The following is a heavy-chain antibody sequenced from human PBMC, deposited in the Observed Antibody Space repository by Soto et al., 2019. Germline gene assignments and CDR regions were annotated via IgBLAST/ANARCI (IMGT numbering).Heavy chain of an antibody. V-gene: IGHV1-18*04. Sequence: VASVKVSCKASGYTFTSYGISWVRQAPGQGLEWMGWISAYDGNTNYAQKLQGRVTMTTDTSTSTAYMELRSLRSDDTAVYYCARYHDIIDSYYFDYWGQGTLVTVSS. J-gene: IGHJ4*02. CDR3: ARYHDIIDSYYFDY. CDR2: ISAYDGNT. D-gene: IGHD3-9*01. CDR1: GYTFTSYG.